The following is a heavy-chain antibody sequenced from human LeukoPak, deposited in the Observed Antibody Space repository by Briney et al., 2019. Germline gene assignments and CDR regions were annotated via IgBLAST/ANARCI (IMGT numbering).Heavy chain of an antibody. J-gene: IGHJ4*02. CDR3: AKDSGIAAAGAFDY. D-gene: IGHD6-13*01. CDR2: IRYDGSNK. CDR1: GFTFSSYG. Sequence: GGSLRLSCAASGFTFSSYGMHWVRQAPGKVLEWVAFIRYDGSNKYYADSVKGRFTISRDNSKNTPYLQMNSLRAEDTAVYYCAKDSGIAAAGAFDYWGQGTLVTVSS. V-gene: IGHV3-30*02.